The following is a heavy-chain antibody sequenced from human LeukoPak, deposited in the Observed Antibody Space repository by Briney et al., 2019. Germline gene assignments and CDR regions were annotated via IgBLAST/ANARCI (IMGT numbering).Heavy chain of an antibody. J-gene: IGHJ4*02. Sequence: SETLSLTCSVSGGSISSYYWSWIRQPPGKGLEWIGYIYYTGSTNYNPSLKGRITISVDTSKNQFSLKLNSVTAADTAVYYCARELCSITTCYFDYWGQGTLVTVSS. D-gene: IGHD2-2*01. V-gene: IGHV4-59*01. CDR1: GGSISSYY. CDR2: IYYTGST. CDR3: ARELCSITTCYFDY.